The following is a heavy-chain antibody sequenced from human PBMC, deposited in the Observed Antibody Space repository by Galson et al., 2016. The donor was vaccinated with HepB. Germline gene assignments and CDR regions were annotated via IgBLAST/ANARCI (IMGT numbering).Heavy chain of an antibody. CDR3: AKQIYTMEQWLVPEFDY. CDR2: ISYDGSNK. CDR1: GFTFSSYG. V-gene: IGHV3-30*18. D-gene: IGHD6-19*01. Sequence: SLRLSCAASGFTFSSYGMHWVRQAPGKGLEWVAVISYDGSNKYYADSVKGRFTISRDNSKNTLYLQMNSLRAEDTAVYYCAKQIYTMEQWLVPEFDYGGQGTLFTVSS. J-gene: IGHJ4*02.